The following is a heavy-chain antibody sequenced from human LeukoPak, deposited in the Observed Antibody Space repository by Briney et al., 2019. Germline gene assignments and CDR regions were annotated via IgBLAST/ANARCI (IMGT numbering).Heavy chain of an antibody. CDR3: ARDPPRIVVVVAATNYYGMDV. CDR2: ISAYNGNT. D-gene: IGHD2-15*01. Sequence: RASVKVSCKASGYTFTSYGISWVRQAPGQGLEWMGWISAYNGNTNYAQKLQGRVTMTTDTSTSTAYMELRSLRSDDTAVYYCARDPPRIVVVVAATNYYGMDVWGQGTTVTVSS. J-gene: IGHJ6*02. V-gene: IGHV1-18*01. CDR1: GYTFTSYG.